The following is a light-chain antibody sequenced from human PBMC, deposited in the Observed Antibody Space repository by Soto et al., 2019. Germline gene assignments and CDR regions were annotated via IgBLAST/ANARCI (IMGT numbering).Light chain of an antibody. V-gene: IGKV1-13*02. CDR3: QQCNSYPWT. Sequence: IQMTQSPCSLSESVGDRVTITRRASQGIINYLAWYQHKPGKVPKLLISDASSLESGVPSRFSGSGSGTEFTLTISSLQPDDFATYYCQQCNSYPWTFGQGTKVDIK. J-gene: IGKJ1*01. CDR1: QGIINY. CDR2: DAS.